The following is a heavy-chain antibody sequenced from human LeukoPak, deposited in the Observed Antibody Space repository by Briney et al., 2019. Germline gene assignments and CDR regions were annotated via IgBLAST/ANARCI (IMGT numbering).Heavy chain of an antibody. Sequence: SETLSLTCAVSGGSISSSTWWSWVRQPPGKGLEGIGEIHRSGSTYYNPSLESRLTMSLDKSKNQFSLKLSSVTAADTAVYYCARVTSRLGVCDYWGQGTLVTVSS. CDR3: ARVTSRLGVCDY. J-gene: IGHJ4*02. CDR1: GGSISSSTW. CDR2: IHRSGST. D-gene: IGHD2-8*01. V-gene: IGHV4-4*02.